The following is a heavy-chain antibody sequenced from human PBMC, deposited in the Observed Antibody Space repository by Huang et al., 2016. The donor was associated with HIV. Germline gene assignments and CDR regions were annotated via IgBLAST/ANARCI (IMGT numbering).Heavy chain of an antibody. Sequence: QVQLQESGPGLVKPSEILSLTCSVSGGSVRSGSYFWSWIRQPPGKALEWIGYIYYRGRTSNYNPSRKSRASILVDTSKNRFSLELNSVTAADTGVYYCAMAYYYGSGSDSSYNSYYGMDVWGQGTTVTVSS. V-gene: IGHV4-61*01. CDR2: IYYRGRTS. D-gene: IGHD3-10*01. CDR3: AMAYYYGSGSDSSYNSYYGMDV. J-gene: IGHJ6*02. CDR1: GGSVRSGSYF.